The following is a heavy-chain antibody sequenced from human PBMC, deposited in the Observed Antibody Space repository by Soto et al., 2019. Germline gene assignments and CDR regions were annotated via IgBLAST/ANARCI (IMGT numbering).Heavy chain of an antibody. CDR2: IHPSGRT. V-gene: IGHV4-4*02. CDR1: GDRISRDKW. J-gene: IGHJ4*02. Sequence: PSETLSLTCAVSGDRISRDKWWTWVRQPPGKGLEWIGEIHPSGRTNYNPSLKSRVTISVDTSKNQFSLKLSSVTAADTAVYYCARRGSSSWYGYWGQGTLVTVSS. D-gene: IGHD6-13*01. CDR3: ARRGSSSWYGY.